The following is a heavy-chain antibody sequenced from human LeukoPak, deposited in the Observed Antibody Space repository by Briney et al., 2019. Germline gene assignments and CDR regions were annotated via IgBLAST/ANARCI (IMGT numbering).Heavy chain of an antibody. CDR2: ISGSGGST. CDR3: AKGSWWIQLWPDEYFDY. J-gene: IGHJ4*02. D-gene: IGHD5-18*01. Sequence: GGSLRLSCAASGFTFSSYAMSWVRQAPGKGLERVSAISGSGGSTYYADSVKGRFTISRDNSKNTLYLQMNSLRAEDTAVYYCAKGSWWIQLWPDEYFDYWGQGTLVTVSS. V-gene: IGHV3-23*01. CDR1: GFTFSSYA.